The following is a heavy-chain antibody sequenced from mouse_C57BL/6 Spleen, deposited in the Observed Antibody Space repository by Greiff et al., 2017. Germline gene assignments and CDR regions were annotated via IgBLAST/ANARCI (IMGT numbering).Heavy chain of an antibody. J-gene: IGHJ1*03. D-gene: IGHD1-1*01. Sequence: VQLQQSGAELVKPGASVKLSCKASGYTFTEYTIHWVKQRSGQGLEWIGWFYPGSGSIKYNEKFKDKATLTADKSSSTIYMELSRLTSEDSAVYFCARHEGVYYYGSSSLNFDVWGTGTTVTVSS. V-gene: IGHV1-62-2*01. CDR1: GYTFTEYT. CDR2: FYPGSGSI. CDR3: ARHEGVYYYGSSSLNFDV.